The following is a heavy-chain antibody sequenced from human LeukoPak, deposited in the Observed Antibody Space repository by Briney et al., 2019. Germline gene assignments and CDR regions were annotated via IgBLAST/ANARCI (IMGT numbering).Heavy chain of an antibody. V-gene: IGHV4-4*02. J-gene: IGHJ4*02. CDR1: GGSISSSNW. Sequence: SETLSLTCAVSGGSISSSNWWSWVRQPPGKRLEWIGEIYHSGSTNYNPSLKSRVTISVDKSKNQFSLKLSSVTAADTAVYYCAGAIAAAGTREGYWGQGTLVTVSS. CDR3: AGAIAAAGTREGY. D-gene: IGHD6-13*01. CDR2: IYHSGST.